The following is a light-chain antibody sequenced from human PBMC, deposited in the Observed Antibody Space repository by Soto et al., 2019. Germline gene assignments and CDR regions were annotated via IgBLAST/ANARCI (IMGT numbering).Light chain of an antibody. V-gene: IGKV1-33*01. CDR3: QQYDNLPLT. CDR2: DAS. Sequence: DIQMTQSPSSVSASVGDRVTITCQASQDISNYLNWYQQKPGKAPKLLIYDASNLETGVPSRFSGSGSGTDFTFTISSLQPEDIATYYCQQYDNLPLTSGGGTNV. J-gene: IGKJ4*01. CDR1: QDISNY.